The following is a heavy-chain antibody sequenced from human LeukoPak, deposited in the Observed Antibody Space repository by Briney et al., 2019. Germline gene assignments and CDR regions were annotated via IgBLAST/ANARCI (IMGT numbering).Heavy chain of an antibody. CDR2: IYHSGST. V-gene: IGHV4-38-2*01. D-gene: IGHD1-26*01. J-gene: IGHJ6*03. CDR1: GYSISSGYY. CDR3: ARASRVELYYYYYYMDV. Sequence: SETLSLTCAVSGYSISSGYYWGWIRQPPGKGLEWIGSIYHSGSTYYNPSLKSRVTISVDTSKNQFSLKLSSVTAADTAVYYCARASRVELYYYYYYMDVWGKGTTVTVSS.